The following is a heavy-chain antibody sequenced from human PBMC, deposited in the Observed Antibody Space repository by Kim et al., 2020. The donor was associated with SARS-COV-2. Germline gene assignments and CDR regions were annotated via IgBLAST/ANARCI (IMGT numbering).Heavy chain of an antibody. J-gene: IGHJ2*01. CDR1: GGSFSGYY. D-gene: IGHD6-13*01. CDR2: INHSGST. CDR3: ARGRYSSSWYGPHWYFDL. Sequence: SETLSLTCAAYGGSFSGYYWSWIRQPPGKGLEWIGEINHSGSTNYNPSLKSRVTISVDTSKNQFSLKLSSVTAADTAVYYCARGRYSSSWYGPHWYFDL. V-gene: IGHV4-34*01.